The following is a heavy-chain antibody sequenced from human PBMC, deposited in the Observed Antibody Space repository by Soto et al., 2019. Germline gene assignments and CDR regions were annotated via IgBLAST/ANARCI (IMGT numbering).Heavy chain of an antibody. V-gene: IGHV1-18*04. D-gene: IGHD4-4*01. J-gene: IGHJ6*03. CDR1: GYTFNTYG. CDR3: ARMTTVDNSHYYMDV. Sequence: QAQLLQSGGELKKSGASVKVSCKASGYTFNTYGISWVRQAPGQGLEWMAWISIHNGNTNFAQKFQGRVTLTTDTSTSTANMELRTLRPDPTAVYYWARMTTVDNSHYYMDVWGKGTTVTVSS. CDR2: ISIHNGNT.